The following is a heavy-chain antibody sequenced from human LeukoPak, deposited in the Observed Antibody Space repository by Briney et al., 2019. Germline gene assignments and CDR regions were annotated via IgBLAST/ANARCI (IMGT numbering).Heavy chain of an antibody. CDR1: GDSITSGSYY. D-gene: IGHD3-22*01. V-gene: IGHV4-39*07. J-gene: IGHJ4*02. Sequence: SETLSLTCTVSGDSITSGSYYWGWIRQTPGKGLEWIGNIYSDGDTSFNPSLKSRITMSVDTSKNQFSLKLNSVTAADTAVYFCARDSGFWLYWGQGTLVPVSS. CDR3: ARDSGFWLY. CDR2: IYSDGDT.